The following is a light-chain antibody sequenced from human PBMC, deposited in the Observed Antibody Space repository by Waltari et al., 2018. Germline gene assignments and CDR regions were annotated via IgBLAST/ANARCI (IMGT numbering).Light chain of an antibody. CDR2: DDN. CDR3: YSKDTDGGSQGK. V-gene: IGLV3-10*01. CDR1: GLPKQY. Sequence: YDLTQPPSVSVSPGQTAAITCSAAGLPKQYTFWYQQKSGQAPVLVMYDDNKRPSGIPGRFSGSSAGTVATLTITGAQVDDEADYYCYSKDTDGGSQGKIGGGTKLTVL. J-gene: IGLJ2*01.